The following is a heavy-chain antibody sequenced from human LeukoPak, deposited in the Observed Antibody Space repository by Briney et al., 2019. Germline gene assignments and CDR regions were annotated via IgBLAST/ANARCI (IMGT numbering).Heavy chain of an antibody. D-gene: IGHD1-26*01. Sequence: ASVKVSCKASGYTFTGYYLHWVRQAPGQGLEWMGWIHPKSGDTHYAQKFQGRVTMTRDTSISTAYMELSRLRSDDTAVYYCARAGGSWFDPWGQGTLVTVSS. CDR2: IHPKSGDT. J-gene: IGHJ5*02. V-gene: IGHV1-2*02. CDR3: ARAGGSWFDP. CDR1: GYTFTGYY.